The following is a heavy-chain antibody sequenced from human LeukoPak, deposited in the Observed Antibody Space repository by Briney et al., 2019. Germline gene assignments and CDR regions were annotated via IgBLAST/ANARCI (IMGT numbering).Heavy chain of an antibody. CDR1: GGSISSSSYY. CDR2: IYYSGST. V-gene: IGHV4-39*07. CDR3: ARSTRGDSYGLGY. Sequence: SETLSLTCTVSGGSISSSSYYWGWIRQPPGKGLEWIGSIYYSGSTYYNPSLKSRVTISVDTSKNQFSLKLSSVTAADTAVYYCARSTRGDSYGLGYWGQGTLVTVSS. D-gene: IGHD5-18*01. J-gene: IGHJ4*02.